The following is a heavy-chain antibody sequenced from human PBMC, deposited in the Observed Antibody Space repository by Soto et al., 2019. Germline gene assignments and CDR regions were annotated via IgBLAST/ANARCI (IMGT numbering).Heavy chain of an antibody. J-gene: IGHJ5*02. Sequence: GGSLRLSCAGSGFTLSDHYIDWVRQAPGKGLEXVAXXKXXGXXXXXVXXVKGRFTISKDNAKNSVYLQMNSLRAEETAVYYCARGHTTSPNWFDPWGQGTLVTVSS. CDR2: XKXXGXXX. CDR1: GFTLSDHY. D-gene: IGHD2-2*01. CDR3: ARGHTTSPNWFDP. V-gene: IGHV3-7*03.